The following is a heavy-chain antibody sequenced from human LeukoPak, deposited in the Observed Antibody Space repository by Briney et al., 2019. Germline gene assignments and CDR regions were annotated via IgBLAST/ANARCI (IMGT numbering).Heavy chain of an antibody. CDR2: IIPIFGTA. CDR3: ARGWVDPSPGSYYYYYMDV. Sequence: SVKVSCKASGYTFTGYYMHWVRQAPGQGLEWMGGIIPIFGTANYAQKFQGRVTITADESTSTAYMELSSLRSEDTAVYYCARGWVDPSPGSYYYYYMDVWGKGTTVTVSS. CDR1: GYTFTGYY. J-gene: IGHJ6*03. D-gene: IGHD3-16*01. V-gene: IGHV1-69*13.